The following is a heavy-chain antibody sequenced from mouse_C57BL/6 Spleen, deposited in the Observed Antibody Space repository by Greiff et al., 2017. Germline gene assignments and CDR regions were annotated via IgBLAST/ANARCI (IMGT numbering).Heavy chain of an antibody. Sequence: QVQLQQPGAELVRPGSSVKLSCKASGYTFTSYWMDWVKQRPGQGLEWIGNIYPSDSETHYNQKFKDKATLTVDKSSSTAYMQLSSLTSEDSAVYYCARKSRAGWVLYFDYWGQGTTLTVSS. CDR3: ARKSRAGWVLYFDY. CDR1: GYTFTSYW. D-gene: IGHD3-1*01. V-gene: IGHV1-61*01. CDR2: IYPSDSET. J-gene: IGHJ2*01.